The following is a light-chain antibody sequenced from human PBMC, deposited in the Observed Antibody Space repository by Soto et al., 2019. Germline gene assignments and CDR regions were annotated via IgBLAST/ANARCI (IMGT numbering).Light chain of an antibody. CDR3: MQGTHWPWT. CDR2: KVS. CDR1: QGLLYSDGDTY. J-gene: IGKJ1*01. Sequence: DVVMTQSPLSLPVTVGQPASISCRSSQGLLYSDGDTYLNWFQQRPGQSPRRLIYKVSNRDSGVPDRFSGSESGTDFTLKISRVEAEDVGLYYCMQGTHWPWTFGQGTKVEIK. V-gene: IGKV2-30*01.